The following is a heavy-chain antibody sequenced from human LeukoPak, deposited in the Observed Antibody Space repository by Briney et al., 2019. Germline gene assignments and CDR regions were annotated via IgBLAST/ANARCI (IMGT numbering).Heavy chain of an antibody. CDR1: GDSFTSYW. V-gene: IGHV5-10-1*01. CDR2: IDPSDSYT. CDR3: ARRGGDSGYEDYFDY. J-gene: IGHJ4*02. Sequence: PGESLKISCEGSGDSFTSYWISWVRQMPGKGLEWMGRIDPSDSYTNYSPSFQGHVTISADKSISTAYLQWSSLKDSDTAMSYCARRGGDSGYEDYFDYWGQGTLVTVSS. D-gene: IGHD5-12*01.